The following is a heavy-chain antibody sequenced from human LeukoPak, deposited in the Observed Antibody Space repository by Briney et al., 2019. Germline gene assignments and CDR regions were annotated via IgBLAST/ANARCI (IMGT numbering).Heavy chain of an antibody. CDR1: GFTFSDYY. CDR2: ISSSGSTI. J-gene: IGHJ4*02. V-gene: IGHV3-11*01. CDR3: ANLVEYDSSGPGGYFDY. Sequence: GGSLRLSCAASGFTFSDYYMSWIRQAPGKGLEGVSYISSSGSTIYYADSVKGRFTISRDNAKNSLYLQMNSLRAEDTAVYYCANLVEYDSSGPGGYFDYWGQGTLVTVSS. D-gene: IGHD3-22*01.